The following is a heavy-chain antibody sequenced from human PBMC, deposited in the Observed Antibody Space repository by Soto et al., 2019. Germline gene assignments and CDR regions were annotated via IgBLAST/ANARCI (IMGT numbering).Heavy chain of an antibody. Sequence: PGGSLRLSCSASGFTFNTYEMNWARHAPGKGLEWVLYYSSSATIIDYIPSVKGRLTISRDNAKNSLSLQMNSVSAEDTAVYYCASKRDSSYFDDWGQGTLVTVSS. CDR3: ASKRDSSYFDD. CDR2: YSSSATII. D-gene: IGHD6-19*01. CDR1: GFTFNTYE. V-gene: IGHV3-48*03. J-gene: IGHJ4*02.